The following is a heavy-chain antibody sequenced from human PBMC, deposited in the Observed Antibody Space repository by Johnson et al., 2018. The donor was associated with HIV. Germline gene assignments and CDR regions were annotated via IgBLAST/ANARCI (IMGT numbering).Heavy chain of an antibody. CDR3: ARAMTTVTVAFDI. J-gene: IGHJ3*02. CDR1: GFTFSNAW. Sequence: VQLVESGGGLVKPGGSLRLSCAASGFTFSNAWMSWVRQAPGKGLAWVVRLNSKTDVGSTDYAAPVTGRFTISRDDSKNTVYLQMNRLRAEDTGVYYWARAMTTVTVAFDIWGQGKMVTVSS. CDR2: LNSKTDVGST. D-gene: IGHD4-17*01. V-gene: IGHV3-15*01.